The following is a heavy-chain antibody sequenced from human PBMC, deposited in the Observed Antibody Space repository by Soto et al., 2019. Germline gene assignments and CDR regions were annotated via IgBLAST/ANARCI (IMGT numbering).Heavy chain of an antibody. CDR3: ARAPGYCTGGACSNLCYFDY. CDR1: GFTFGNFA. J-gene: IGHJ4*02. D-gene: IGHD2-8*02. V-gene: IGHV3-9*01. CDR2: ISWNTGTI. Sequence: EVQLVESGGGLVQPGGSLRLSCAASGFTFGNFAMHWVRQAPGKGLDWVSGISWNTGTIDYADSVKGRFTISRDNAERSLYLQMNNLRAEDTAVYYCARAPGYCTGGACSNLCYFDYWGLGTLVTVSS.